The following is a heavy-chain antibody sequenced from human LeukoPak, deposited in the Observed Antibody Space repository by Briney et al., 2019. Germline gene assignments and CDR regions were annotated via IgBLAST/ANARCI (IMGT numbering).Heavy chain of an antibody. J-gene: IGHJ5*02. CDR3: ARDVAMVYNWFDP. D-gene: IGHD5-18*01. Sequence: SETLSLTCTVSGGSISSSSYYWGWIRQPPGKGLEWIGSIYYSGSTYYNPSLKSRVTISVDTSKNQFSLKLSSVTAADTAVYYCARDVAMVYNWFDPWGQGTLVTVSS. CDR1: GGSISSSSYY. CDR2: IYYSGST. V-gene: IGHV4-39*07.